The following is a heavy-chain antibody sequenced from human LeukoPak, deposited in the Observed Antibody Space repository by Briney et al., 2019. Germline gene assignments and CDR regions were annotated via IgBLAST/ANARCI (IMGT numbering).Heavy chain of an antibody. Sequence: GGSLRLSCTASGFTFSGYWMNWVRQAPGKGLVWVSRIGSDGGSTTYADSVKGRFTISRDNSKNALYLQMNSLRAEDTAVYYCAKVGDYGDYALDYWGQGTLVTVSS. J-gene: IGHJ4*02. CDR2: IGSDGGST. D-gene: IGHD4-17*01. V-gene: IGHV3-74*03. CDR3: AKVGDYGDYALDY. CDR1: GFTFSGYW.